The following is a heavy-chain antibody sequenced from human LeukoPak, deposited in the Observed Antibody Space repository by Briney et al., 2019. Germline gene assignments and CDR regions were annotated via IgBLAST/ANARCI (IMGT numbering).Heavy chain of an antibody. CDR1: GFSLSTSGMC. J-gene: IGHJ4*02. D-gene: IGHD4-17*01. V-gene: IGHV2-70*11. Sequence: SGPTLVNPTQTLTLTCTFSGFSLSTSGMCVSWIRQPPGKALEWLARIDWDDDKYYSTSLKTRLTISKDTSKNQVVLTMTNMDPVDTATYYCARITSDYGDYGHFDYWGQGTLVTVSS. CDR3: ARITSDYGDYGHFDY. CDR2: IDWDDDK.